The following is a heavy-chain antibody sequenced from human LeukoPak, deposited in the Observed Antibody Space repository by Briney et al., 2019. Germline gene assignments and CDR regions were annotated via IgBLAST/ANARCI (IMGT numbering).Heavy chain of an antibody. CDR2: TYYRSKWYN. J-gene: IGHJ4*02. CDR1: GDSVSSNSAA. D-gene: IGHD2-2*01. Sequence: SQTLSLTCAISGDSVSSNSAAWNWIRQSPSRGLEWLGRTYYRSKWYNDYAVSVKSRITINPDTSKNQFSLQLNSVTPEDTAVYYCARPHCSSTSCYLVAAAVSLAEFDYWGQGTLVTVSS. CDR3: ARPHCSSTSCYLVAAAVSLAEFDY. V-gene: IGHV6-1*01.